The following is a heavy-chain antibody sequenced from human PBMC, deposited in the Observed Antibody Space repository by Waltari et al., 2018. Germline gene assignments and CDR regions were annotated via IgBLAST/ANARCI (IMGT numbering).Heavy chain of an antibody. D-gene: IGHD2-15*01. V-gene: IGHV3-48*03. Sequence: EVPLVESGGGWVPPGGSLSLSCVTSGIHFSAYEMTLFRQASGKALECVSYISSSGHTIYYADSVKGRCTISRDNAKNSLYLQMNSLRAEDTAVYYCARGRVPACSGGTCSLEHWGQGILVTVSS. J-gene: IGHJ1*01. CDR1: GIHFSAYE. CDR3: ARGRVPACSGGTCSLEH. CDR2: ISSSGHTI.